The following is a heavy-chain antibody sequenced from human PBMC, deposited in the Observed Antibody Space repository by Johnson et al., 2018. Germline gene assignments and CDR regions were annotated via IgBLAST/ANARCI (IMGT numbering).Heavy chain of an antibody. V-gene: IGHV3-49*04. CDR1: GFTFSSYG. CDR2: IRSKAYGGTT. D-gene: IGHD1-26*01. CDR3: TRDRIVGATSGYFQH. Sequence: VQLQEAGGGVVQPGRSLRLSCAASGFTFSSYGMHWVRPAPGKGLAWVGFIRSKAYGGTTEYAASVKGRFTISRDDSKSIAYLQMNSLKTEDTAVYYCTRDRIVGATSGYFQHWGQGTLVTVSS. J-gene: IGHJ1*01.